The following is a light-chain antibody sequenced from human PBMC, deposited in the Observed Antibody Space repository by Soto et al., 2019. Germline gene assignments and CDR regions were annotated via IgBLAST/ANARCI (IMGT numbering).Light chain of an antibody. Sequence: DIVLTQSPDTLPLSPGERATLSCRASQSVNKRYFAWYQQMPGQAPRLLIFGASSRATGIPDRFSGSGSGTDFTLTISRLEPEDFAVYYCQQHGRSPGVTFGGGTKVEIK. CDR1: QSVNKRY. CDR2: GAS. V-gene: IGKV3-20*01. CDR3: QQHGRSPGVT. J-gene: IGKJ4*01.